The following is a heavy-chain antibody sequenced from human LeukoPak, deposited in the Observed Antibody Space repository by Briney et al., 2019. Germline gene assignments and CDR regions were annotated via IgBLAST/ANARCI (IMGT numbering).Heavy chain of an antibody. J-gene: IGHJ4*02. CDR1: GGSFSGYY. V-gene: IGHV4-34*01. D-gene: IGHD6-19*01. CDR2: INHSGST. Sequence: SETLSLTCAVYGGSFSGYYWSWIRQPPGRGLEWIGEINHSGSTNYNPSLKSRVTISVDKSKNQFSLKLSSVTAADTAVYYCARGDDSSGWYRLDYWGQGTLVTVSS. CDR3: ARGDDSSGWYRLDY.